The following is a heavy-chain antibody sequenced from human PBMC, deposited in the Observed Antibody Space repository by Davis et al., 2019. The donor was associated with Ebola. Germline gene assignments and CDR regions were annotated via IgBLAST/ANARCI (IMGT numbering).Heavy chain of an antibody. Sequence: ASVKVSCKASGYTFTSYGITWVRQAPGQGLEWMGWINPHNGNTNYAQNVQGRVIMTSDTSTSTVYMELSSLRSEDTAVYYCARAQFPTTSDHWGQGTLVTVSS. J-gene: IGHJ4*02. CDR1: GYTFTSYG. V-gene: IGHV1-18*04. CDR2: INPHNGNT. CDR3: ARAQFPTTSDH. D-gene: IGHD1-1*01.